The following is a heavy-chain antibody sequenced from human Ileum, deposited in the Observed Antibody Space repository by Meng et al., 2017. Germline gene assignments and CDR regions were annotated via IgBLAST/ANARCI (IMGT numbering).Heavy chain of an antibody. CDR3: ARENWYYDY. J-gene: IGHJ4*02. CDR2: IKFNDGGT. D-gene: IGHD3-10*01. Sequence: QVHLVQSGAEVGKPGAPVKVSCKSSGITLTGYYIHWVRQAPGQGLEWMGQIKFNDGGTYYVQKFEGRVTLTRDTSINTVYMELSSLKSDDTAVYYCARENWYYDYWGQGTLVTVFS. V-gene: IGHV1-2*06. CDR1: GITLTGYY.